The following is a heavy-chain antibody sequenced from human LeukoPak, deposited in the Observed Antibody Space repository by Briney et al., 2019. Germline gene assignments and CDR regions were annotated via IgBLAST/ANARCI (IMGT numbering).Heavy chain of an antibody. CDR3: GREAHCGTDCSFYADY. Sequence: GGSLRLSCAASGFTFSSYGMHWVRQAPGKGLEWVAVISYDGSDKYYADSAKGRFTSSRDNSKNTLSLQMNTLRAEDTAVYYCGREAHCGTDCSFYADYWGQGTLVTVSS. CDR2: ISYDGSDK. J-gene: IGHJ4*02. V-gene: IGHV3-30*03. D-gene: IGHD2-21*02. CDR1: GFTFSSYG.